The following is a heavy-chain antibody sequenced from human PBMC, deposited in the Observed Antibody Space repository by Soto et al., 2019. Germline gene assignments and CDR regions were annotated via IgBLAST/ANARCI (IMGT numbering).Heavy chain of an antibody. CDR2: ISGSGGST. CDR1: GFSFSSYA. V-gene: IGHV3-23*01. CDR3: AKVRAQVDY. J-gene: IGHJ4*02. Sequence: GESLKISCAASGFSFSSYAMSWVRQAPGKGLEWVSAISGSGGSTYYADSVKGRFTISRDNSRNTLDLQMNSLRVEDTAVYYCAKVRAQVDYWGQGTLVTVSS.